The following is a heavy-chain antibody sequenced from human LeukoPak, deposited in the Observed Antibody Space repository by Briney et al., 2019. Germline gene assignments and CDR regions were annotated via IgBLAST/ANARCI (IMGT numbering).Heavy chain of an antibody. D-gene: IGHD3-3*01. CDR1: GGSISSSNYY. CDR3: ARRGRYYDFWSGHPSDY. J-gene: IGHJ4*02. CDR2: IYYSGST. V-gene: IGHV4-39*01. Sequence: SETLSLTCTVSGGSISSSNYYWGWIRQPPGKGLEWIGSIYYSGSTYYNPSLKSRVTISVDTSKNQFSLKLSSVTAADTAVYYCARRGRYYDFWSGHPSDYWGQGTLVTVSS.